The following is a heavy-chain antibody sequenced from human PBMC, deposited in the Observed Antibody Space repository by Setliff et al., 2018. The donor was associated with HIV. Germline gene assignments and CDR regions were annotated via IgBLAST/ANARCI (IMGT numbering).Heavy chain of an antibody. Sequence: SETLSLTCTVSGGAISSGSYYWSWIRQPAGKGLEWIGHIYTSGSTNYNPSLKSRVTISVDTSKNQFSLKLSSVTAADTAVYYCARDQGHGSGRSYYYYYMDVWGKGTTVTVSS. V-gene: IGHV4-61*09. D-gene: IGHD3-10*01. CDR2: IYTSGST. J-gene: IGHJ6*03. CDR3: ARDQGHGSGRSYYYYYMDV. CDR1: GGAISSGSYY.